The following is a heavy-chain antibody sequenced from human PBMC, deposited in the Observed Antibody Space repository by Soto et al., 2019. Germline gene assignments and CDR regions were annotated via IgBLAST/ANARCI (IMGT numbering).Heavy chain of an antibody. CDR3: ARPYDSKTYFFVPAFDY. Sequence: PGGSLRLSCAASGFTFSGYGLHWVRQAPGKGLEWLAAISYDGRDEYYADSVKGRFTISRDNSKNTLYLQMDNLRPEDTAVYYCARPYDSKTYFFVPAFDYCGQGTLVTVSS. D-gene: IGHD3-22*01. V-gene: IGHV3-30*03. CDR2: ISYDGRDE. CDR1: GFTFSGYG. J-gene: IGHJ4*02.